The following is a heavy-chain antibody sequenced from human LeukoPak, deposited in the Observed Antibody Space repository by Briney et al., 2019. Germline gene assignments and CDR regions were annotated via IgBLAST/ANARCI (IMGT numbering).Heavy chain of an antibody. CDR1: GFTFSSFW. D-gene: IGHD7-27*01. J-gene: IGHJ6*03. CDR3: ARVRPGYYYMDV. Sequence: GGSLRLSCAASGFTFSSFWMHWVRQAPGKGLVWVSRINIDGSGTTYADSVKGRFTISRDSAKNTLYLQMNSLGVEDTAVYYCARVRPGYYYMDVWGKGTTVTVSS. CDR2: INIDGSGT. V-gene: IGHV3-74*01.